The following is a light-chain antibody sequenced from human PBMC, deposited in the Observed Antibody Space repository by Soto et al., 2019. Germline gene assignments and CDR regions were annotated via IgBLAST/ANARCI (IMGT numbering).Light chain of an antibody. Sequence: EIVLTQSPATLSLSPGERATLSCRASQSVSSYLAWYQQKPGQAPRLLIYDASNSATGIPARFSGSGSGTDFTLTLSSLEPEDFAVYYCQQRSNWPPGLTFGGGTKVEIK. CDR2: DAS. J-gene: IGKJ4*01. CDR1: QSVSSY. V-gene: IGKV3-11*01. CDR3: QQRSNWPPGLT.